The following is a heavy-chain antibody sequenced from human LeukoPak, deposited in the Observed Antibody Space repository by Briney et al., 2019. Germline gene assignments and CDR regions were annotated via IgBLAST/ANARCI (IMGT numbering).Heavy chain of an antibody. CDR1: GGSINSADYY. CDR3: ARRAIPATGSFDP. CDR2: ISYTWST. D-gene: IGHD6-13*01. V-gene: IGHV4-39*01. J-gene: IGHJ5*02. Sequence: ETLSLTCSVSGGSINSADYYWNWIRQPPGKGLEWIGRISYTWSTYYNPSLRSRVTISVDTSKNQFSLELRSLTAADTAVYYCARRAIPATGSFDPWGQGTLVTASS.